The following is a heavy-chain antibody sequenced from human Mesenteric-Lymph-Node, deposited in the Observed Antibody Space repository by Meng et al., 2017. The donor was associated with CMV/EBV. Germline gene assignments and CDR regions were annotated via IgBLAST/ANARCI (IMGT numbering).Heavy chain of an antibody. CDR2: ITSGGST. CDR3: AKGEHGSGIYSYCSDY. J-gene: IGHJ4*02. V-gene: IGHV3-23*01. CDR1: GFTFSSYA. Sequence: GGSLRLSCAASGFTFSSYAMSWVRQAPGKGLEWVSAITSGGSTYYADSVKGRFTISRDNSKNTLYVQMNSLRAEDTAIYYCAKGEHGSGIYSYCSDYWGQGTRVTVSS. D-gene: IGHD3-10*01.